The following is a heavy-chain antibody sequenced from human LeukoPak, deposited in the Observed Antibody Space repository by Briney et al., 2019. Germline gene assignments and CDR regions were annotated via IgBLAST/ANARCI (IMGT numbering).Heavy chain of an antibody. J-gene: IGHJ6*04. Sequence: GGSLRLSCAASEFTVSTNYMSWVRQAPGKGLEWVSGINWNGGGTGYADSVKGRFTISRDNAKNSLYLQMNSLRAEDTALYYCAREVVVGYCSGGSCYSGSLDVWGKGTTVTVSS. CDR3: AREVVVGYCSGGSCYSGSLDV. V-gene: IGHV3-20*04. CDR2: INWNGGGT. CDR1: EFTVSTNY. D-gene: IGHD2-15*01.